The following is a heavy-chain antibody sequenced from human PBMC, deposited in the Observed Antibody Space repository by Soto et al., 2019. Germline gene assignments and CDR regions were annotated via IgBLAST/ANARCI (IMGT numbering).Heavy chain of an antibody. J-gene: IGHJ5*02. D-gene: IGHD6-13*01. V-gene: IGHV4-59*01. Sequence: PSETLSLTCTVSGGSISSYYWSWIRQPPGKGLEWIGYIYYSGSTNYNPSLKSRVTISVDTSKNQFSLKLSSVTAADTAVYYCARFLALSSSWYGPSLENCFDPWGQGTLVTVSS. CDR2: IYYSGST. CDR1: GGSISSYY. CDR3: ARFLALSSSWYGPSLENCFDP.